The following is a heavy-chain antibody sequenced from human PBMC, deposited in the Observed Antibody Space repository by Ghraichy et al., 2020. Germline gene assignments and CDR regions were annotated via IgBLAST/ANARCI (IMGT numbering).Heavy chain of an antibody. CDR2: IYNDGST. Sequence: GGSLRLSCAVSGFTVSDYYMSWVRQAPGKGLDWVSLIYNDGSTYYADSVKVRFTISRDNSKNTLYLQMNSLRAEDTALYYCATEGAFDVWGQGTMVTVSS. V-gene: IGHV3-66*01. CDR3: ATEGAFDV. J-gene: IGHJ3*01. CDR1: GFTVSDYY.